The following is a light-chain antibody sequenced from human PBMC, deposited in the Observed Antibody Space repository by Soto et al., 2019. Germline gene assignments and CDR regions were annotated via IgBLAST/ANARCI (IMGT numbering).Light chain of an antibody. J-gene: IGKJ1*01. Sequence: DIQLTQSPSSLSASVGDRVMITCRASQSISEYLNWYQQKTGKAPKLLIYAGTNLQSGAPSRFSGGGSGTAFALTITSLQPEDSATYFCQQSHGTPRTFGQGTKVEIK. V-gene: IGKV1-39*01. CDR3: QQSHGTPRT. CDR2: AGT. CDR1: QSISEY.